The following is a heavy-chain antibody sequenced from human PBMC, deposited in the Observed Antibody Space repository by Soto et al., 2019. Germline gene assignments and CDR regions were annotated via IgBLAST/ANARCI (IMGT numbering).Heavy chain of an antibody. CDR1: GFTFSSYS. CDR3: ARDGANYDILTGSHYYMDV. CDR2: ISSSSSTI. Sequence: GGSLRLSCAASGFTFSSYSMNWVRQAPGKGLEWVSYISSSSSTIYYADSVKGRFTISRDNAKNSLYLQMNSLRAEDTAVYYCARDGANYDILTGSHYYMDVWGKGTTVTVSS. D-gene: IGHD3-9*01. J-gene: IGHJ6*03. V-gene: IGHV3-48*01.